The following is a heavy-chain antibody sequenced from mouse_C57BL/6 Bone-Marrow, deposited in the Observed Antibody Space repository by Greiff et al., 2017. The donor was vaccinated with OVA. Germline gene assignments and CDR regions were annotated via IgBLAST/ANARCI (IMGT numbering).Heavy chain of an antibody. J-gene: IGHJ3*01. Sequence: EVQLVESGGGLVKPGGSLKLSCAASGFAFSSYDMSWVRQTPEKRLEWVAYISSGGGSTYYPDTVKGRFTISRDNAKNTLYLQMSSLKSEDTAMYYCRYDVAYWGQGTLVTVSA. CDR3: RYDVAY. V-gene: IGHV5-12-1*01. D-gene: IGHD2-14*01. CDR1: GFAFSSYD. CDR2: ISSGGGST.